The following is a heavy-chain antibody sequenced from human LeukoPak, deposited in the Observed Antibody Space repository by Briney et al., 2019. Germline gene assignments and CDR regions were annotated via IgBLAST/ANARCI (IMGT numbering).Heavy chain of an antibody. V-gene: IGHV3-23*01. CDR3: AKVQDYDILTGYYNPSPNFDY. CDR1: GFTFSSYA. D-gene: IGHD3-9*01. J-gene: IGHJ4*02. Sequence: GGSLRLSCAASGFTFSSYAMSWVRQAPGKGLEWVSAISGSGGSTYYADSVEGRFTISRDNSKNTLYLQMNSLRAEDTAVYYCAKVQDYDILTGYYNPSPNFDYWGQGTLVTVSS. CDR2: ISGSGGST.